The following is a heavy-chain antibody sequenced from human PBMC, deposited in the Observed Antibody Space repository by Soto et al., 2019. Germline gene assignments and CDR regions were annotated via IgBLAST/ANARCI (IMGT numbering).Heavy chain of an antibody. J-gene: IGHJ6*02. CDR2: IWYDGSNK. Sequence: SAAAEVTSGNHGMHCVRQATGKGLEWVAVIWYDGSNKYYADSVKGRFTISRDNSKNTLYLQMNSLRAEDTAVYYCARVGACSITSCDEKWYYYYGMDIWGQGTTVTVSS. V-gene: IGHV3-33*01. D-gene: IGHD2-2*01. CDR1: EVTSGNHG. CDR3: ARVGACSITSCDEKWYYYYGMDI.